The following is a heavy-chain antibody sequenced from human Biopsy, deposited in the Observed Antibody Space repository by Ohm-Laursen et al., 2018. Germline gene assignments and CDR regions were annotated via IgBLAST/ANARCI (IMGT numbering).Heavy chain of an antibody. CDR3: ARDYDTSGYYYVS. D-gene: IGHD3-22*01. J-gene: IGHJ5*02. Sequence: SETLSLTCTVSGGPIDSYYWSWIRQPPGKALEWIGSIFYRGSTHYKPSLKSRVNISVDTSKNHFSLKLNSVTAADTAVYYCARDYDTSGYYYVSWGQGTLVTVSS. CDR2: IFYRGST. V-gene: IGHV4-59*04. CDR1: GGPIDSYY.